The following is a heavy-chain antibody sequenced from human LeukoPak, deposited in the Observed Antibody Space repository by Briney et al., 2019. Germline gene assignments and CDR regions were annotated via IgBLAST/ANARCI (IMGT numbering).Heavy chain of an antibody. J-gene: IGHJ4*02. Sequence: GGSLRLSCAASGFTFSSYAMSWVRQAPGKGLERVSAISGSGGSTYYADSVKGRFTISRDNSKNTLYLQMSSLRAEDTAVYYCAKERYDSGTYSYFDYWGQGTLVTVSS. CDR1: GFTFSSYA. CDR2: ISGSGGST. D-gene: IGHD3-10*01. CDR3: AKERYDSGTYSYFDY. V-gene: IGHV3-23*01.